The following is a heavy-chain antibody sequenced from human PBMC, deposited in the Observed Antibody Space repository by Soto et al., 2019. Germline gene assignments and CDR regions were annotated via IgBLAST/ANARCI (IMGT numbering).Heavy chain of an antibody. CDR3: VRVNEGVYYDSRGYFDF. V-gene: IGHV1-18*03. J-gene: IGHJ4*02. Sequence: QVQLVQSGAEVKQPGASVKVSCKASGYSFTSYGVSWVRQAPGQGLEWMGWLSTYNGNTNYAQNFQGRVTMTTDISTSTAYLELRSLRSGDMAVDYCVRVNEGVYYDSRGYFDFWGQGTLVTVSS. CDR2: LSTYNGNT. D-gene: IGHD3-22*01. CDR1: GYSFTSYG.